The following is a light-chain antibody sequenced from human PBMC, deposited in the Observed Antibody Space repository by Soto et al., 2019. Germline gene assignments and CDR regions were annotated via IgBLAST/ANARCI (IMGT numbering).Light chain of an antibody. V-gene: IGKV3-11*01. CDR1: QSMGSN. CDR2: DAS. J-gene: IGKJ5*01. CDR3: QQRSNWPIT. Sequence: EIVMTQSPATLSVSPVERATLSCRASQSMGSNLAWYQQKPGQAPRLLMYDASNRATGIPARFSGSGSGTDFTLTISSLEPEDFAVYYCQQRSNWPITFGQGTRLEIK.